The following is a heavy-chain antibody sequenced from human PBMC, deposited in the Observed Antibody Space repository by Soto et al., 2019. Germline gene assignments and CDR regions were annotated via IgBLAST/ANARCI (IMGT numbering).Heavy chain of an antibody. CDR3: ARRSSGWYFDY. CDR2: ISGSGGST. V-gene: IGHV3-23*01. D-gene: IGHD6-19*01. CDR1: GFTFSNYA. J-gene: IGHJ4*02. Sequence: EVQLLESGGGLVQPGGSLRLSCAAPGFTFSNYAMNWVRQAPGKGLEWVSVISGSGGSTYYADSVKGRFTISRGNSKNTLYLQMNGLRGEGTAVYYCARRSSGWYFDYWGQGTLVTVSS.